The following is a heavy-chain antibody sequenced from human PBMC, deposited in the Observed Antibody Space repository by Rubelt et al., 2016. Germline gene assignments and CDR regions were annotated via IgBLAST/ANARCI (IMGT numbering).Heavy chain of an antibody. J-gene: IGHJ5*02. D-gene: IGHD6-13*01. CDR1: GYTFTSYG. CDR2: ISPYTGDT. CDR3: ASMYSSSWYRGWFDP. V-gene: IGHV1-18*01. Sequence: QVQLVQSGAEVKKPGASVKVSCKASGYTFTSYGISWVRQAPGQGLEWMGWISPYTGDTNYAQKVEGRVTMTTDTSTGTAYMGLRSLRSEDTAGYYCASMYSSSWYRGWFDPWGQGTLVTVSS.